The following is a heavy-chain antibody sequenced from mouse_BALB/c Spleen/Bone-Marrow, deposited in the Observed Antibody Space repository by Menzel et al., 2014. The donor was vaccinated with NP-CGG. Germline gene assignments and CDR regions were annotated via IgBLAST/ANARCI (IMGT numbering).Heavy chain of an antibody. J-gene: IGHJ3*01. D-gene: IGHD2-3*01. CDR2: IDPSYGGT. V-gene: IGHV1-39*01. CDR1: GYSFTGYN. Sequence: VQLQQSGPELEKPGASVKISCKASGYSFTGYNMNWVKHSNGKSLEWIGNIDPSYGGTTYNQKLKGKATLTVDKSSSTAYMQLKSLTSEDSAVYYCARGHDGYRTWFAYWGQGTLVTVSA. CDR3: ARGHDGYRTWFAY.